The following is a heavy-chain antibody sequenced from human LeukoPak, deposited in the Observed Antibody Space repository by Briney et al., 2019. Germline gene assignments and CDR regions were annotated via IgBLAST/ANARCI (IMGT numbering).Heavy chain of an antibody. CDR2: ISGSGGST. Sequence: GGSLRLSCAASGFTFSSYAMSWVRQAPGKGLEWVSAISGSGGSTYYADSVKGRFTISRDNSKNTLYLQMNSLRAEDTAVYYCAKGGSIVVVPAALGYWGQGTLVTVSS. J-gene: IGHJ4*02. CDR3: AKGGSIVVVPAALGY. V-gene: IGHV3-23*01. D-gene: IGHD2-2*01. CDR1: GFTFSSYA.